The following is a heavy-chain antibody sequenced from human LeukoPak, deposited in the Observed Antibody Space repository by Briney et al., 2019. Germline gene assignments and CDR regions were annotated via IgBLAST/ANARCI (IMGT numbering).Heavy chain of an antibody. CDR1: GYSFTSHW. CDR3: ARQSSSGYSDFDI. Sequence: GASLQISCKGSGYSFTSHWIGWVRPLPGKGLEWMGIIYPGDSDTRYSPSFQGQVTSSADKSISTAYLQWSSLKASDTAMYYCARQSSSGYSDFDIWGQGTMVTVSS. CDR2: IYPGDSDT. J-gene: IGHJ3*02. V-gene: IGHV5-51*01. D-gene: IGHD3-22*01.